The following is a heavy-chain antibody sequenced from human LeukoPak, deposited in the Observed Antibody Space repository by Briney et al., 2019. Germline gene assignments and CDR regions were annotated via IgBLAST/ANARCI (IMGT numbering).Heavy chain of an antibody. Sequence: PGGSLRLSCAASGFTFSSYAMSWVRQAPEKGLEWVSTISGSGGGTYYADSVKGRFTISRDDSKNTLYLQMNSLRAEDTALYYCAKDLGRYRNNYFDYWGQGTLVTVSS. V-gene: IGHV3-23*01. J-gene: IGHJ4*02. CDR2: ISGSGGGT. D-gene: IGHD1-26*01. CDR1: GFTFSSYA. CDR3: AKDLGRYRNNYFDY.